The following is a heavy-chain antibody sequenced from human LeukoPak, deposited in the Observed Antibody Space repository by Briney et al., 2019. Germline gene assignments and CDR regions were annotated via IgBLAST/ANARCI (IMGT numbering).Heavy chain of an antibody. CDR1: GYTFTGYY. D-gene: IGHD2-15*01. Sequence: EASVKVSCKASGYTFTGYYMHWVRQAPGQGLEWMGWINPNSGGTNYAQKFQGRVTMTRDTSISTAYMELSRLRSDDTAVYYCARVEDCSGSSCYSDSWFDPWGQGTLVTVSS. V-gene: IGHV1-2*02. CDR3: ARVEDCSGSSCYSDSWFDP. CDR2: INPNSGGT. J-gene: IGHJ5*02.